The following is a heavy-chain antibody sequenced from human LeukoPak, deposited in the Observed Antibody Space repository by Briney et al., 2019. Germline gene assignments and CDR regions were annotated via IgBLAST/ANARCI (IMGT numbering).Heavy chain of an antibody. V-gene: IGHV3-30-3*01. Sequence: GSLRLSCAASGFTFSSYAMHWVRQAPGKGLEWVAVISYDGSNKYYADSVNGRFTISRDNSKNTLYLQMNSLRAEDTAVYYCARDEEDYYGSGSYGGFDYWGQGTLVTVSS. D-gene: IGHD3-10*01. CDR1: GFTFSSYA. J-gene: IGHJ4*02. CDR3: ARDEEDYYGSGSYGGFDY. CDR2: ISYDGSNK.